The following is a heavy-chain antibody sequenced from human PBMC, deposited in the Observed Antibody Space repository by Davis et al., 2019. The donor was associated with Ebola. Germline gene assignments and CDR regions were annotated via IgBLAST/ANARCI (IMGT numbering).Heavy chain of an antibody. D-gene: IGHD1-26*01. V-gene: IGHV1-3*01. CDR1: GYNFTSYA. CDR2: INAANGNT. Sequence: ASVKVSCKASGYNFTSYAMHWVRQAPGQRLEWMGWINAANGNTKVSQKFQGRVTITTDTSASTAYMELSSLGSEDTAVFYCARIVLGRDFYGMDVWGQGTPVAVSS. CDR3: ARIVLGRDFYGMDV. J-gene: IGHJ6*02.